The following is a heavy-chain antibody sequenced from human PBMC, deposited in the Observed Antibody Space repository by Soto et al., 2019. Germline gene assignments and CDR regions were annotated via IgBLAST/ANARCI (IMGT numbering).Heavy chain of an antibody. CDR1: GYTFTSYA. D-gene: IGHD2-15*01. J-gene: IGHJ6*02. V-gene: IGHV1-3*01. Sequence: EASVKVSCKASGYTFTSYAMHWVRQAPGQRLEWMGWINAGNGNTKYSQKFQGRVTITRDTSASTAYMELSSLRSEDTAVYYCAKGYCSGGSCNGKYYYYYYGMDVWGQGTTVTVSS. CDR2: INAGNGNT. CDR3: AKGYCSGGSCNGKYYYYYYGMDV.